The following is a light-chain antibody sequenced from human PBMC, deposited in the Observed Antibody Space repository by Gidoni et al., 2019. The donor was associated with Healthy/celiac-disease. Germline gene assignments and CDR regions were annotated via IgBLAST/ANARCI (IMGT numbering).Light chain of an antibody. CDR2: GAS. CDR3: QQYNNWPPWP. Sequence: EIVMTQSPATLSVSPGERATLSCRASQRVSSNLAWYQQKPGQAPRLLIYGASTRATGIPARVSGSGSGTEFTLTISSLQSEDFAVYYCQQYNNWPPWPFXXXTKVEIK. V-gene: IGKV3-15*01. J-gene: IGKJ1*01. CDR1: QRVSSN.